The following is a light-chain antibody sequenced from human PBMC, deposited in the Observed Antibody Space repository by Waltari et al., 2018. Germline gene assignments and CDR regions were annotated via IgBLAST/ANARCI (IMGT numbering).Light chain of an antibody. CDR2: DDN. CDR1: HIERKS. CDR3: QVWDSVSDPWV. Sequence: SYVLTQPPSVSVAPGQTATITCGGDHIERKSFHWYQHKAGQAPVLLLYDDNHRPSGIPERFSGSNFRNTATLTIRRVEAEDEADYLCQVWDSVSDPWVFGGGTKLTVL. J-gene: IGLJ3*02. V-gene: IGLV3-21*02.